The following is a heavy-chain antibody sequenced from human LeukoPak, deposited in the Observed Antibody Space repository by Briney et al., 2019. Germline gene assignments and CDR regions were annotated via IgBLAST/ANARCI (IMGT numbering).Heavy chain of an antibody. D-gene: IGHD3-22*01. CDR3: GKGSYYDSSGSFYFDY. Sequence: GGSLRLSCAASGFTFSSYTMSWVRQAPGKGLEWVSGISGSGDNTYYADSVKGRFTISRDNSKNTLYVQVNSLGTEDTAAYYCGKGSYYDSSGSFYFDYWGQGTLVTVSS. CDR2: ISGSGDNT. J-gene: IGHJ4*02. V-gene: IGHV3-23*01. CDR1: GFTFSSYT.